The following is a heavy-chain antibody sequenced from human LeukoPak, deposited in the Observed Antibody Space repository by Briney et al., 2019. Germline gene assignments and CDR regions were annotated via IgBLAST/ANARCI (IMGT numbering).Heavy chain of an antibody. CDR3: ARVVAGTDYYYYGMDV. D-gene: IGHD6-19*01. Sequence: GASVRVSCKASGYTFTSYAMHWVRQAPGQRLEWMGSINAGNGNTKYSQKFQGRVTITRDTSASTAYMELSSLRSEDTAVYYCARVVAGTDYYYYGMDVWGQGTTVTVSS. V-gene: IGHV1-3*01. CDR2: INAGNGNT. J-gene: IGHJ6*02. CDR1: GYTFTSYA.